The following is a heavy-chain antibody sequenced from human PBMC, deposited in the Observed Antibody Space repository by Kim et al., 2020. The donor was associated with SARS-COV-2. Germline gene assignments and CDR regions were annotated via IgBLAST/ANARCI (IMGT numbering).Heavy chain of an antibody. D-gene: IGHD3-3*01. CDR3: ARTKEYDFWSSYHVTYYYYYGMDV. Sequence: GGSLRLSCAASGFTFSTYWMSWVRQAPGKGLEWVANIKQDGSEKYYVDSVKGRFTISTDNAQNSLHLQMNSLRAEDTAVYYCARTKEYDFWSSYHVTYYYYYGMDVWGQGTTVTVSS. V-gene: IGHV3-7*03. CDR1: GFTFSTYW. J-gene: IGHJ6*02. CDR2: IKQDGSEK.